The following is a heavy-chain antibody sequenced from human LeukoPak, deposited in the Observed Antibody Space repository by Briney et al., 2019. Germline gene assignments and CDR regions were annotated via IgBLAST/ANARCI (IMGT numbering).Heavy chain of an antibody. V-gene: IGHV4-34*01. Sequence: SSETLCLTCAVSGGSFSGYYWYWIRQPPGKGLEWIGEVNHGESTNYNPSLTSRATLSLDPHKIPCSLKLTSVTAAVTAVYYCARGRTYYRDTSGYYPSIYYGMDVWGQGTTVIVSS. D-gene: IGHD3-22*01. CDR1: GGSFSGYY. CDR3: ARGRTYYRDTSGYYPSIYYGMDV. CDR2: VNHGEST. J-gene: IGHJ6*02.